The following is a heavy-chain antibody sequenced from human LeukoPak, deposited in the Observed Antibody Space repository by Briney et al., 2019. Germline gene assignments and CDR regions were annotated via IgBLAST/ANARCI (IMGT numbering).Heavy chain of an antibody. J-gene: IGHJ6*02. V-gene: IGHV3-48*03. CDR1: GFTFSSYE. Sequence: GGSLRLSCAASGFTFSSYEMNWVRQAPGKGLEWVSYISSSGSTIYYADSVKGRFTISRDNAKNSLYLQMNSLRAEDTAVYYCARDRGLLYCSSTSCYEREPYYYHGMDVWGQGTTVTVSS. D-gene: IGHD2-2*01. CDR3: ARDRGLLYCSSTSCYEREPYYYHGMDV. CDR2: ISSSGSTI.